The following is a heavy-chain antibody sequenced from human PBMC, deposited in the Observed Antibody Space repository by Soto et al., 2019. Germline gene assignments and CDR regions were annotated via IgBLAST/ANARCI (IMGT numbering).Heavy chain of an antibody. CDR3: ARDSDYGDYGY. CDR1: GYTFSTYG. CDR2: ISAYNGNT. Sequence: QVHLEQSGAEVKQPGASVRVSCKTSGYTFSTYGISWLRQVPGQGLELMGWISAYNGNTNYAQKFQGRFTMTTDASTNTAYLELRTLRSDDTAVYYCARDSDYGDYGYWGQGTLVTVSS. D-gene: IGHD4-17*01. J-gene: IGHJ4*02. V-gene: IGHV1-18*01.